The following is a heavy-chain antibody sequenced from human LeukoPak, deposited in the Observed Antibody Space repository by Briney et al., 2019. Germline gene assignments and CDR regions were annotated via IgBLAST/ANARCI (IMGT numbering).Heavy chain of an antibody. CDR1: GYSFTSYW. V-gene: IGHV5-51*01. CDR2: IYPGDSDT. D-gene: IGHD3-3*01. CDR3: ARRITIFGVVNSGFDY. Sequence: AGESLKISCKGSGYSFTSYWIGWVRQMPGKGLEWMGIIYPGDSDTRYSPSFQGQVTFSADKSISTAYLQWSSLKASDTAMYYCARRITIFGVVNSGFDYWGQGTLVTVSS. J-gene: IGHJ4*02.